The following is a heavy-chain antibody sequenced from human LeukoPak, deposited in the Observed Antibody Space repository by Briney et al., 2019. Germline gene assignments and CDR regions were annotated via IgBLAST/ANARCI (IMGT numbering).Heavy chain of an antibody. CDR3: ARAGQVVWFDP. Sequence: SETLSLTCAVYGGSFSGYYWSWIRKPPGKGLEWIGEINHSGSTNYNPSLKSRVTISVDTSKNQFSLKLSSVTAADTAVYYCARAGQVVWFDPWGQGTLVTVSS. V-gene: IGHV4-34*01. D-gene: IGHD2-2*01. J-gene: IGHJ5*02. CDR2: INHSGST. CDR1: GGSFSGYY.